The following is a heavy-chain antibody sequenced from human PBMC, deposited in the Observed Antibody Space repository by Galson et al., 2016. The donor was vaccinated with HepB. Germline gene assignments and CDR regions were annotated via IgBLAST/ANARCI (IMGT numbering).Heavy chain of an antibody. V-gene: IGHV3-11*06. Sequence: SLRLSCAASAFAFSDYYMNWIRQAPGKGLEWVSYISSSSSYTNYADSVKGRFTISRDNAKNSLYLQMNSLRAEDTAVYYCARDNTGSHGSGFDYWGQGTLVTVSS. CDR1: AFAFSDYY. D-gene: IGHD2-15*01. CDR2: ISSSSSYT. CDR3: ARDNTGSHGSGFDY. J-gene: IGHJ4*02.